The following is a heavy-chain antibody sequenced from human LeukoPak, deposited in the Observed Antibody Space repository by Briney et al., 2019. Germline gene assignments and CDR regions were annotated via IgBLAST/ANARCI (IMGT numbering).Heavy chain of an antibody. V-gene: IGHV4-61*02. CDR2: IYTSGST. J-gene: IGHJ4*02. CDR1: GGSISTGSYY. Sequence: SQTLALTCTVSGGSISTGSYYWSWIRQPAGKGLEWIGRIYTSGSTNYNPSLKSRVTISVDTSKNQFSLNLTSVTAADTAVYYCARDGQGGFWGQGTLVTVSS. D-gene: IGHD1-26*01. CDR3: ARDGQGGF.